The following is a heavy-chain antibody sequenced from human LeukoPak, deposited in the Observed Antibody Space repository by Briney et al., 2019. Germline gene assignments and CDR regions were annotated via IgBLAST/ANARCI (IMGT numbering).Heavy chain of an antibody. D-gene: IGHD1-26*01. CDR3: ARDSGSYSYDY. Sequence: PGGSLRLSCAASGFTVSSNYMSWVRQAPGKGLEWVSVIYSGGSTYYADSVKGRFTISRDNSESTLYLQMNSLRAEDTAVYYCARDSGSYSYDYWGQGTLVTVSS. J-gene: IGHJ4*02. CDR1: GFTVSSNY. CDR2: IYSGGST. V-gene: IGHV3-66*02.